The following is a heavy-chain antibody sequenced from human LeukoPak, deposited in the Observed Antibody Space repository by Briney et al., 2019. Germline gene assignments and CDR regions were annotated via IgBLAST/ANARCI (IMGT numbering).Heavy chain of an antibody. CDR1: GGSFSGYY. Sequence: SETLSLTCAVYGGSFSGYYWSWIRQPPGKGLEWIGEINHSGSTNYNPSLKSRVTISVDTFKNQFSLKLSSVTAADTAVYYCARGGMTPAYWGQGTLVTVSS. V-gene: IGHV4-34*01. CDR3: ARGGMTPAY. CDR2: INHSGST. J-gene: IGHJ4*02.